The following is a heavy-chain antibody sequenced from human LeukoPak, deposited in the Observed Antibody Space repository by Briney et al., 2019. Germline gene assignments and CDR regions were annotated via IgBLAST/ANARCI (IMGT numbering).Heavy chain of an antibody. CDR3: ARDRPIEPTDPISYDSGSLYAFDI. D-gene: IGHD3-10*01. CDR2: INPNSGGT. J-gene: IGHJ3*02. CDR1: GYTFTGYY. Sequence: GASVKVSCKASGYTFTGYYMHWVRQAPGQGLEWMGWINPNSGGTNYAQKFQGRVTMTRDTSISTAYMELSRLRSDDTAVYYCARDRPIEPTDPISYDSGSLYAFDIWGQGTMVTVSS. V-gene: IGHV1-2*02.